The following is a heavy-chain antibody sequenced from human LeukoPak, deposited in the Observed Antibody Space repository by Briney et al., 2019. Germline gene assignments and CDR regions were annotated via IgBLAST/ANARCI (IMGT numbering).Heavy chain of an antibody. V-gene: IGHV3-23*01. CDR3: AKHGSSDAFDI. Sequence: GGSLRLSCAASGFTFSNYAMNWVRQAPGKGLEWVSIISGSDGTTYYADSVKGRFTISRDNSKNTLYLQMNSLRAEDTAVYYCAKHGSSDAFDIWDQGTMVTVSS. J-gene: IGHJ3*02. CDR1: GFTFSNYA. CDR2: ISGSDGTT.